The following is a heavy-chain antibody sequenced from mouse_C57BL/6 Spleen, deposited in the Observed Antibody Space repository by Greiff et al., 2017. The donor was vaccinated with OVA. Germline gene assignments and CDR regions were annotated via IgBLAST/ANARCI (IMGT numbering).Heavy chain of an antibody. CDR2: INPGSGGT. CDR3: ARDGLGSAWFAY. Sequence: QVQLQQSGAELVRPGTSVKVSCKASGYAFTNYLIEWVKQRPGQGLEWIGVINPGSGGTNYNEKFKGKATLTADKSSSTAYMQLSSLTSEDSAVYFCARDGLGSAWFAYWGQGTLVTVSA. V-gene: IGHV1-54*01. D-gene: IGHD3-3*01. J-gene: IGHJ3*01. CDR1: GYAFTNYL.